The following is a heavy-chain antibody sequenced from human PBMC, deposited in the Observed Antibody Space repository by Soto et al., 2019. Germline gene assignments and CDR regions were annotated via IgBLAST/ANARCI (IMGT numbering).Heavy chain of an antibody. Sequence: PGGSLRLSCAASGFTFSSYWMSWVRQAPGKRLEWVANIKQDVSAKNYVDSVKGRFTISRDNAKNSLYLQMNSLRAEDTAVYYCARDGRSGSHDYWGQGALVTVSS. CDR1: GFTFSSYW. J-gene: IGHJ4*02. D-gene: IGHD3-10*01. V-gene: IGHV3-7*01. CDR3: ARDGRSGSHDY. CDR2: IKQDVSAK.